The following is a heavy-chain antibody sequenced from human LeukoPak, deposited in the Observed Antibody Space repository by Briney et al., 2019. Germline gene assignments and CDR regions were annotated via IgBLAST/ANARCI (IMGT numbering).Heavy chain of an antibody. V-gene: IGHV3-7*01. D-gene: IGHD1-26*01. J-gene: IGHJ3*01. Sequence: PGGSLRPSCAASGFRFRTFWMRWIRQAPGKEAEWVADINQDRSEEYYLQSVRDRFTVSRDNAQNAMFLQMTKLRADDTAVYYCARWKMELQRNAFDFRGQGTVVTVSS. CDR1: GFRFRTFW. CDR3: ARWKMELQRNAFDF. CDR2: INQDRSEE.